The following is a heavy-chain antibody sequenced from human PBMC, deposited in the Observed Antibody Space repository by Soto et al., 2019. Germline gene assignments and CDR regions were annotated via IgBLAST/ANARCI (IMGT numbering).Heavy chain of an antibody. CDR1: GFTFSSYG. J-gene: IGHJ6*02. Sequence: AGSLRLSCAASGFTFSSYGMHWVRQAPGKGLEWVAVIWYDGSNKYYADSVKGRFTISRDNSKNTLYLQMNSLRAEDTAVYYCARDLRYDFWSGYGENYYGMDVWGQGTTVTVS. V-gene: IGHV3-33*01. CDR2: IWYDGSNK. D-gene: IGHD3-3*01. CDR3: ARDLRYDFWSGYGENYYGMDV.